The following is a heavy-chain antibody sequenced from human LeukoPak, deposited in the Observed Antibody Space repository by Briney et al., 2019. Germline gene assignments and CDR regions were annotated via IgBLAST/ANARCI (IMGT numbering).Heavy chain of an antibody. V-gene: IGHV3-49*04. CDR3: TSDFWSGYYWSWY. Sequence: PGRFLRLSCTTSGFTVGDYATSWVRQARGRGREWVGFIRSKAYGGTTEYPASVKGRFPYSRDDSKTIAYLQMNSLKTEETAVYYCTSDFWSGYYWSWYWGQGTLVTVSS. CDR2: IRSKAYGGTT. J-gene: IGHJ4*02. CDR1: GFTVGDYA. D-gene: IGHD3-3*01.